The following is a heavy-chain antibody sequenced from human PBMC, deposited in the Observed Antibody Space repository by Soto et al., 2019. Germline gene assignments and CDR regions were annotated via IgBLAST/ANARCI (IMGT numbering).Heavy chain of an antibody. CDR1: GGSFSGYD. D-gene: IGHD3-3*01. CDR3: ARSMVKDFWSGWGWFDP. J-gene: IGHJ5*02. V-gene: IGHV4-34*01. CDR2: INHSGST. Sequence: PSDTTSLTCAVYGGSFSGYDLSWIRKTPGKGLEWIGEINHSGSTNYNPSLKSRVTISVDTSKNQFSLKLSSVTAADTAVYYCARSMVKDFWSGWGWFDPWGQGTLVTVSS.